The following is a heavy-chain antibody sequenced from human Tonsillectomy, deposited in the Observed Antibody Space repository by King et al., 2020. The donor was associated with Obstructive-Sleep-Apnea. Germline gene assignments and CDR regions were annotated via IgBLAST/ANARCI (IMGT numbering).Heavy chain of an antibody. CDR1: GFTFSNYA. D-gene: IGHD5-18*01. Sequence: QLVQSGGGLVQPGGSLGLSCAASGFTFSNYAMTWVRQAPGKGLEWVSGISGSGSNTYYADSVKGRFTISRDNSKNTLSLRMNSLRAEDTAVYYCAKGLGVQIWPYNLISWGQGTLITVSS. CDR3: AKGLGVQIWPYNLIS. J-gene: IGHJ5*02. V-gene: IGHV3-23*04. CDR2: ISGSGSNT.